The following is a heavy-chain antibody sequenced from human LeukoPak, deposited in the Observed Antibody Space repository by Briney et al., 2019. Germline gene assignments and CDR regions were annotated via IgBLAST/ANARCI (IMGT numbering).Heavy chain of an antibody. Sequence: GGSLRLSCAASGFTFDDYAMHWVRQAPGKGLEWVSGISWNSGSIGYADSVKGRFTISRDNSKNTLYLQMNSLRAEDTAVYYCAKDIVVVPPQAYVDVWGKGTTVTVSS. D-gene: IGHD2-2*01. CDR1: GFTFDDYA. CDR3: AKDIVVVPPQAYVDV. J-gene: IGHJ6*03. CDR2: ISWNSGSI. V-gene: IGHV3-9*01.